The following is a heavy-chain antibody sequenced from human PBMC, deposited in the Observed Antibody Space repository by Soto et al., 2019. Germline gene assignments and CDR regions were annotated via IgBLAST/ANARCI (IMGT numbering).Heavy chain of an antibody. Sequence: SETLSLTCTVSGGSISSYYWSWIRQPPGKGLEWIGYIYYSGSTNYNPSLKSRVTISVDTSKNQFSLKLSSVTAADTAVYYCARNSMITFGGVIVLGAFDIWGQGTMVTVSS. CDR3: ARNSMITFGGVIVLGAFDI. CDR1: GGSISSYY. J-gene: IGHJ3*02. CDR2: IYYSGST. V-gene: IGHV4-59*01. D-gene: IGHD3-16*02.